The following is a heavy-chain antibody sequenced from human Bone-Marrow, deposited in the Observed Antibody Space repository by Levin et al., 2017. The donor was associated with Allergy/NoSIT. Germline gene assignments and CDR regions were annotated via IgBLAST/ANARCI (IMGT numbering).Heavy chain of an antibody. V-gene: IGHV1-2*02. Sequence: ASVKVSCKASGYTFTGYYMHWVRQAPGQGLEWMGWINPNSGGTNYAQKFQGRVTMTRDTSISTAYMELSRLRSDDTAVYYCARGFRYCSGGSCYSGQGYDYYYMDVWGKGTTVTVSS. CDR1: GYTFTGYY. CDR2: INPNSGGT. J-gene: IGHJ6*03. CDR3: ARGFRYCSGGSCYSGQGYDYYYMDV. D-gene: IGHD2-15*01.